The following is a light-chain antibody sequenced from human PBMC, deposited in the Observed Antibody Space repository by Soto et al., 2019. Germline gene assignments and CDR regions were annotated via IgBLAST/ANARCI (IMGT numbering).Light chain of an antibody. J-gene: IGKJ1*01. Sequence: IVMTQSPLSLPVTPGEPASISCRSSQSLLHSNGYNYLDWYLQKPGQSPQLLIYLGSNRASGVPDRFSGSGSGTDFTLKISRVEAEDVWVYSCMHALHTLPPFGPGP. V-gene: IGKV2-28*01. CDR1: QSLLHSNGYNY. CDR3: MHALHTLPP. CDR2: LGS.